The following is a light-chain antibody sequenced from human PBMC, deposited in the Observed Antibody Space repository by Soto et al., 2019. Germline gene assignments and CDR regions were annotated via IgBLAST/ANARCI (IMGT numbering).Light chain of an antibody. CDR3: QVYGDSPMYT. V-gene: IGKV3-20*01. CDR1: QSVSNSS. Sequence: VFTQSPGTLSLSPGERATFSCRASQSVSNSSLAWYHQKPGQAPRLLLFAASRRATGIPDTFSGSGSGTDFTLTISRLEPEDFAVYYCQVYGDSPMYTFGQGTKVDIK. J-gene: IGKJ2*01. CDR2: AAS.